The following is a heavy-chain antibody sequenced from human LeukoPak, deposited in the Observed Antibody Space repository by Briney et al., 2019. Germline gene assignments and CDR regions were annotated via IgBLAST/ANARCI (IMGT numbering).Heavy chain of an antibody. D-gene: IGHD3-22*01. CDR2: IYICGST. V-gene: IGHV4-4*07. CDR3: ARDRNYDRSFDY. Sequence: SETLSLTCTISGGSISSYYWSWIRQPAGKGLEWIGRIYICGSTNYNPSLKSRVTMSVDTSKNQFSLKLSSVTAADTAVYYCARDRNYDRSFDYWGQGTLVTVSS. CDR1: GGSISSYY. J-gene: IGHJ4*02.